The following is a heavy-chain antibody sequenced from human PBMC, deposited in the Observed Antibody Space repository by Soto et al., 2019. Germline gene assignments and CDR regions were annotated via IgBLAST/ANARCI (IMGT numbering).Heavy chain of an antibody. CDR2: IFSNDEK. CDR3: ARIRRYYDSSGYYYYYYGMDV. J-gene: IGHJ6*02. Sequence: KSGPTLVNPTETLTLTCTVSGFSLSNARMGVSWIRQPPGKALEWLAHIFSNDEKSYSTSLKSRLTISKDTSKSQVVLTMTNMDPVDTATYYCARIRRYYDSSGYYYYYYGMDVWGQGTTVTVSS. V-gene: IGHV2-26*01. D-gene: IGHD3-22*01. CDR1: GFSLSNARMG.